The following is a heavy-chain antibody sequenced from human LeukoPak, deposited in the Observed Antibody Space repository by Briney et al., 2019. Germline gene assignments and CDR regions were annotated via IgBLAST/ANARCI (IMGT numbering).Heavy chain of an antibody. J-gene: IGHJ4*02. CDR1: GGSMSSYY. D-gene: IGHD4/OR15-4a*01. CDR2: IYYSGST. CDR3: ARHSRTNYNYLDY. Sequence: SETLSLTCTVSGGSMSSYYWSWIRQPPGKGLEWIGYIYYSGSTNNNPSLKSRVTISVDTSKNQLSLKLRSVTAADTAVYYCARHSRTNYNYLDYWGQGTLVTVSS. V-gene: IGHV4-59*08.